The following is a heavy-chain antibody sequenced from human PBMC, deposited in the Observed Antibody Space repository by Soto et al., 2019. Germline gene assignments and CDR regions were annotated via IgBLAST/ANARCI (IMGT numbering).Heavy chain of an antibody. CDR3: ARSGIAAAGPPHY. J-gene: IGHJ4*02. V-gene: IGHV3-21*01. Sequence: PGGSLRLSCAASGFTFSSYSMNWVRQAPGKGLEWVSSISSSSSYIYYADSVKGRFTISRDNAKNSLYLQMNSLRAEDTAVYYCARSGIAAAGPPHYWGQGTLVTVSS. D-gene: IGHD6-13*01. CDR2: ISSSSSYI. CDR1: GFTFSSYS.